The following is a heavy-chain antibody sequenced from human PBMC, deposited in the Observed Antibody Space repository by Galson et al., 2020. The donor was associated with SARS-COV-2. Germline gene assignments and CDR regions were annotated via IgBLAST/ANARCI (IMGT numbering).Heavy chain of an antibody. CDR1: GFTFDDYA. CDR3: AKATARVAVVPVALDY. V-gene: IGHV3-43*02. Sequence: TGGSLRLSCAASGFTFDDYAMHWVRQAPWKGLEWVSLISGEGGSTYYADSVKGRFAISRDNSKNSLYLQMNSLRTEDTALYYCAKATARVAVVPVALDYWGQGTPVTVSS. D-gene: IGHD2-2*01. J-gene: IGHJ4*02. CDR2: ISGEGGST.